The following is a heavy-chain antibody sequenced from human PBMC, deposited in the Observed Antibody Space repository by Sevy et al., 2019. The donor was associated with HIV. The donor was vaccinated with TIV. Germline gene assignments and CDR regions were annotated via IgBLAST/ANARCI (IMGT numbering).Heavy chain of an antibody. J-gene: IGHJ4*02. CDR2: ISGSGGST. D-gene: IGHD3-10*01. CDR1: GFTFSSYA. V-gene: IGHV3-23*01. CDR3: AKEGDYYGSGSYLDY. Sequence: GGSLRLSCAASGFTFSSYAMSWVRQAPGKGLEWVSAISGSGGSTYYADSVKDRFTISRDNSKNTLYLQMNSLRAEDTAVYYCAKEGDYYGSGSYLDYWGQGTLVTVSS.